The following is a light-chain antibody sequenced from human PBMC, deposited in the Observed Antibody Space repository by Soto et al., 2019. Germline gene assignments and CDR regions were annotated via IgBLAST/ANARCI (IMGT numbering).Light chain of an antibody. CDR2: GAS. CDR3: HQYNDWPPWT. J-gene: IGKJ1*01. Sequence: EIVVTQSPATLSVSPGERATLSCRASQSVFSNLAWYQQKPGQPPRLLIYGASTRATGIPGRFSGSGSGTEFTLTISSLQSEDFAVYYCHQYNDWPPWTFGLGTKVE. V-gene: IGKV3-15*01. CDR1: QSVFSN.